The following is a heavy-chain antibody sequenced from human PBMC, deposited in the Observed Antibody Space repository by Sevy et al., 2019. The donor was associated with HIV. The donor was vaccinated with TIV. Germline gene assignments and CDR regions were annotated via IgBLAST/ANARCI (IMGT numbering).Heavy chain of an antibody. V-gene: IGHV1-18*04. CDR2: ISAYNGNT. J-gene: IGHJ3*02. Sequence: ASVKVSCKASGYTFTSYTISWVRQAPGQGLEWMGWISAYNGNTNYALNLQGRVTMTTDTSTNTAYMELRSLRSDDTAVYYCAMGAYGPSFDIWGRGTMVTVS. CDR1: GYTFTSYT. CDR3: AMGAYGPSFDI. D-gene: IGHD1-26*01.